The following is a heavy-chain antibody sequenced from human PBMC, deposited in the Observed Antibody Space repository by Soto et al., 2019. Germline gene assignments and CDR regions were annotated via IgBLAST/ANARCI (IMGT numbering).Heavy chain of an antibody. CDR1: GGSISSSSYY. Sequence: QLHLQESGPGLVKPSETLSLTCTVSGGSISSSSYYWGWIRQPSGKGLEWIGNVYYGGSTYYNPSLKSRVTISVETSKSQFSLKLSSVTAADTAVYYCAGGDYYHSSGYYFYYYTMDVWGQGTTVTVSS. V-gene: IGHV4-39*01. CDR3: AGGDYYHSSGYYFYYYTMDV. D-gene: IGHD3-22*01. CDR2: VYYGGST. J-gene: IGHJ6*02.